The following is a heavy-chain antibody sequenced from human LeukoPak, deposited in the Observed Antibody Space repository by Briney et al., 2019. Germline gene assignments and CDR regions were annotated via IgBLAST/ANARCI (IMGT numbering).Heavy chain of an antibody. CDR2: IYYSGIGTIFYNERT. V-gene: IGHV4-39*01. J-gene: IGHJ4*02. D-gene: IGHD2-15*01. CDR3: ASFVVAAATRCY. CDR1: GVSISSSSYY. Sequence: SSETLSLTCTVSGVSISSSSYYWGWIRQPPGKGLEWIGSIYYSGIGTIFYNERTYYNPFLQSRVIISADTSKNQFSLKLSSVTAADTAVYYCASFVVAAATRCYWGQGSLVTVSS.